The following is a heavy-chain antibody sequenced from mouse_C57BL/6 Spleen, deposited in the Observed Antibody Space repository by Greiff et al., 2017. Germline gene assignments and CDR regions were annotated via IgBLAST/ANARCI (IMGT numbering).Heavy chain of an antibody. J-gene: IGHJ3*01. CDR1: GYSITSGYY. V-gene: IGHV3-6*01. Sequence: EVQLQQSGPGLVKPSQSLSLTCSVTGYSITSGYYWNWIRQFPGNKLEWMGYISYDGSNNYNPSLKNRISITRDTSKNQFFLKLNSVTTEDTATYYCARDSYDYDGAYWGQGTLVTVSA. D-gene: IGHD2-4*01. CDR2: ISYDGSN. CDR3: ARDSYDYDGAY.